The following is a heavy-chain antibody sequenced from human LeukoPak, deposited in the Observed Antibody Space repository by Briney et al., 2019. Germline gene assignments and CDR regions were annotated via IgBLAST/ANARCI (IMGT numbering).Heavy chain of an antibody. CDR3: ASWGELLRYFDY. Sequence: GRSLRLSCAASGFTFSSYGMHWVRQAPGKGLEWVSSISSSSSYIYYADSVKGRFTISRDNAKNSLYLQMNSLRAEDTAVYYCASWGELLRYFDYWGQGTLVTVSS. D-gene: IGHD3-10*01. CDR2: ISSSSSYI. V-gene: IGHV3-21*01. J-gene: IGHJ4*02. CDR1: GFTFSSYG.